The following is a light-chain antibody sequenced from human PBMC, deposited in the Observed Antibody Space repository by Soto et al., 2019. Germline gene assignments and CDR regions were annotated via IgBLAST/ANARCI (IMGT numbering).Light chain of an antibody. Sequence: QSALTQPASVSGSPGQSITIPCTGTSGDVGGYNYVSWYQQHPDKSPKLMLYEVSNRPSGVSNRFSGSKSGNTASLTISGLQAEDEADYYCSSFTGSNTYVFGTGTKLTVL. J-gene: IGLJ1*01. CDR3: SSFTGSNTYV. CDR1: SGDVGGYNY. CDR2: EVS. V-gene: IGLV2-14*01.